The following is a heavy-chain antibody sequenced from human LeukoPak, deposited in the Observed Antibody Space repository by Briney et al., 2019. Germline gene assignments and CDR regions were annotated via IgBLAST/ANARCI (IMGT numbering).Heavy chain of an antibody. CDR3: ARTEYWGSSWYFDL. Sequence: ASETLSLTCTVSGGSYSSYYWSWIRQPPGKGLEWIGYIYYSAGTTYNPSLKSRVTISVDRSKSQFSLNLSSVTAADTAVYYCARTEYWGSSWYFDLWGRGTLVTASS. CDR1: GGSYSSYY. V-gene: IGHV4-59*01. J-gene: IGHJ2*01. CDR2: IYYSAGT. D-gene: IGHD7-27*01.